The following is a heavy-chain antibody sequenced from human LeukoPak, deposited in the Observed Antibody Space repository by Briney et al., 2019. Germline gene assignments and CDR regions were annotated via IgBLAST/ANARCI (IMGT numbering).Heavy chain of an antibody. J-gene: IGHJ4*02. V-gene: IGHV4-4*02. CDR2: IHHSGST. Sequence: SETLSLTCAVSGGSIYNNWWSWVRQAPGKGLEWIGEIHHSGSTNYNPSLKSRVTISVDKSSNKFSLEVSSVTAADTAVYYCARESDAGYSLGYWGQGSLVTVSS. D-gene: IGHD6-13*01. CDR1: GGSIYNNW. CDR3: ARESDAGYSLGY.